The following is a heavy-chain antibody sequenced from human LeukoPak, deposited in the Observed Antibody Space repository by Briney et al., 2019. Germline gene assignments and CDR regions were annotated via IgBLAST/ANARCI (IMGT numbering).Heavy chain of an antibody. CDR2: IWYDGSSK. V-gene: IGHV3-33*01. CDR1: GFTFSSYG. Sequence: GRSLRLSCAASGFTFSSYGMHWVRQAPGKGLEWVAVIWYDGSSKYYADSVKGRFTISRDNSKNTLYLQMNSLRAEDTAVYYCARAKRYDSSGYDYWGQGTLVTVSS. J-gene: IGHJ4*02. D-gene: IGHD3-22*01. CDR3: ARAKRYDSSGYDY.